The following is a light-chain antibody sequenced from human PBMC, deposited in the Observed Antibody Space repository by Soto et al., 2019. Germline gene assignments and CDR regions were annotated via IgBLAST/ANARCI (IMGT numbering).Light chain of an antibody. CDR2: DVS. CDR1: SSDVGGYNY. Sequence: QSALTQPASVSGSPGQSITISCTGTSSDVGGYNYVSWYQQHPGKAPKLMIYDVSNRPSGVSNRFSGSKSGNTASLTISGLQAEDEADYYCSSYTSSSNPLFGTGTKLTVL. J-gene: IGLJ1*01. CDR3: SSYTSSSNPL. V-gene: IGLV2-14*01.